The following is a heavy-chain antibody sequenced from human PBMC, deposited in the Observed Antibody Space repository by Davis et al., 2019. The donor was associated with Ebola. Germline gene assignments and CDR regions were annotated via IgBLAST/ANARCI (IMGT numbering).Heavy chain of an antibody. J-gene: IGHJ3*02. CDR1: GGSFSGYY. Sequence: GSLRLSCAVYGGSFSGYYWSWIRQPPGKGLEWIGYIYYSGSTYYNPSLKSRVTISVDTSKNQFSLKLSSVTAADTAVYYCARKSYYYDSSGYHRRAFDIWGQGTMVTVSS. D-gene: IGHD3-22*01. V-gene: IGHV4-34*01. CDR3: ARKSYYYDSSGYHRRAFDI. CDR2: IYYSGST.